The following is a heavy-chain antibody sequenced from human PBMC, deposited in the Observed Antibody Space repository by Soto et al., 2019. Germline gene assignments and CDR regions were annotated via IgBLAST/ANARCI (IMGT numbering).Heavy chain of an antibody. J-gene: IGHJ4*02. V-gene: IGHV1-69*13. CDR1: GGTFSSYA. CDR3: ARGPKIYDYVWGSYRTYHFDY. D-gene: IGHD3-16*02. Sequence: ASVKVSCKASGGTFSSYAISWVRQAPGQGLEWMGGIIPIFGTANYAQKFQGRVTITADESTSTAYMELSSMRSEDTDVYYCARGPKIYDYVWGSYRTYHFDYWGQGTLVRVS. CDR2: IIPIFGTA.